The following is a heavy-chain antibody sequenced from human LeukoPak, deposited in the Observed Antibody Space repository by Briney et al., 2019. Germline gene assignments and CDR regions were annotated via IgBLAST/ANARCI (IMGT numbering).Heavy chain of an antibody. Sequence: PSETLSLTCTVSGGSISSYYWSWIRQPPGKGLEWIGYIYTSGGTNYNPSLKSRVTISVDTSKNQFSLKLSSVTAADTAVYYCARGIAARPNDAFDIWGQGTMVTVSS. D-gene: IGHD6-6*01. CDR2: IYTSGGT. CDR1: GGSISSYY. V-gene: IGHV4-4*09. J-gene: IGHJ3*02. CDR3: ARGIAARPNDAFDI.